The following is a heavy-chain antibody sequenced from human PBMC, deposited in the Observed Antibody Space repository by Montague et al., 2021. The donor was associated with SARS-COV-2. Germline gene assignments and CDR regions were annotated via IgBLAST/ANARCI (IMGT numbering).Heavy chain of an antibody. CDR2: ISSSSSYI. J-gene: IGHJ4*02. D-gene: IGHD3-3*01. CDR1: GFTFSSYS. V-gene: IGHV3-21*01. CDR3: AREHPGTIFGVVRLGEGFDY. Sequence: SRRLSCAASGFTFSSYSMNWVRQAPGKGLEWVSSISSSSSYIYYADSVKGRFTISRDNAKNSLYLQMNSLRAEDTAVYYCAREHPGTIFGVVRLGEGFDYWGQGTLVTVSS.